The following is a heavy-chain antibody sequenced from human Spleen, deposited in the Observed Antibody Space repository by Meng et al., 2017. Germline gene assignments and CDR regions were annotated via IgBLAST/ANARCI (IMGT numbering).Heavy chain of an antibody. CDR2: INSDGRTT. CDR3: ARAGDDYIWFRY. Sequence: LSLTCAASGFTFSTYWMHWVRQAPGKGLVWVSRINSDGRTTNYADSVKGRFTISRDNAKNTVYLQMNSLRGEDTAVYYCARAGDDYIWFRYWGQGTLVTVSS. CDR1: GFTFSTYW. J-gene: IGHJ4*02. D-gene: IGHD3-16*01. V-gene: IGHV3-74*01.